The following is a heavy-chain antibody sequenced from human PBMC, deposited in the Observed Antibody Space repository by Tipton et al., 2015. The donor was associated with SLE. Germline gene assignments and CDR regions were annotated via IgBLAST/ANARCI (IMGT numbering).Heavy chain of an antibody. D-gene: IGHD6-19*01. V-gene: IGHV4-39*01. CDR2: IYSSGAT. CDR1: GGSISSSSSYY. Sequence: TLSLTCAVYGGSISSSSSYYWGWIRQPPGKGLEWIGSIYSSGATYYNPSLKSRVTISVDTPKNQFSLRLSSVTAADTAVYYCAARIPTSGCFYFVYWSQGSLVTVAS. CDR3: AARIPTSGCFYFVY. J-gene: IGHJ4*02.